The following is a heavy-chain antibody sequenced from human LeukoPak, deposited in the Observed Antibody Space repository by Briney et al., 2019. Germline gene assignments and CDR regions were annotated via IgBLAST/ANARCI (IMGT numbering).Heavy chain of an antibody. V-gene: IGHV3-30*02. CDR3: VKAQDPYDSGSNAVDF. CDR2: IRYDGSTK. J-gene: IGHJ4*02. CDR1: AFTFSSYG. Sequence: GGSLRLSCAASAFTFSSYGMYWVRQAPGKGLGWVTSIRYDGSTKYYADSVKGRFTISRDNSDNILYLQMNSLRPEDTAVYYCVKAQDPYDSGSNAVDFWGQGTLVTVSS. D-gene: IGHD3-10*01.